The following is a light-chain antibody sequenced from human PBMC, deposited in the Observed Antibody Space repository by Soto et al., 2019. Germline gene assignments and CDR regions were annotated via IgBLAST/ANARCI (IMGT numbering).Light chain of an antibody. CDR3: AAWDGSLNGWV. Sequence: QSVLTQPPSASGTPGQRVTISCSGSSSNIGSDIVNWYQQLPGTAPKLLIYSNNQRPSGVPDRFSGSKSGTSDSLAISGLQSEDEADYYCAAWDGSLNGWVFGGGTKLTVL. J-gene: IGLJ3*02. CDR1: SSNIGSDI. V-gene: IGLV1-44*01. CDR2: SNN.